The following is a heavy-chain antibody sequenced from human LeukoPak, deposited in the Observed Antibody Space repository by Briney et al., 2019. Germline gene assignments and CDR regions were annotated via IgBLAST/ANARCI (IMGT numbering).Heavy chain of an antibody. J-gene: IGHJ4*02. Sequence: GGSLRLSCAASGFTFYNYWMSWVRQAPGKGLEWVANIKQDGSEKYYVDPVKGRFTISRDNTENSLYLQLNSLRAEDTAVYYCARVKGEGAHFDYWGQGTLVTVSS. CDR2: IKQDGSEK. V-gene: IGHV3-7*01. CDR1: GFTFYNYW. D-gene: IGHD1-26*01. CDR3: ARVKGEGAHFDY.